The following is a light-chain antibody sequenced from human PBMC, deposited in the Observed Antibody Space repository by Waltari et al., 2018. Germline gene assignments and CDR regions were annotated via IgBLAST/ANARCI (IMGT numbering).Light chain of an antibody. J-gene: IGLJ2*01. CDR1: SSDVGTYNN. CDR3: SAYTSSSTVV. V-gene: IGLV2-14*03. CDR2: DVT. Sequence: QSALTQPASVSGSPGQSITIPCTGTSSDVGTYNNVPWYQQHPGKAPKLMIYDVTNRPSGVSNRFSASKSGNTASLTISGLQSEDEADYYCSAYTSSSTVVFGGGTKVTVL.